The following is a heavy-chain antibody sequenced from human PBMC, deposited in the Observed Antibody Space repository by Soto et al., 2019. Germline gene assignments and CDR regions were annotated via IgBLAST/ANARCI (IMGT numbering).Heavy chain of an antibody. Sequence: QVQLVESGGAVVQPGKSLRLSCAASGFTFSSYGMYWVRQAPGKGLEWVAAIAYDGSNKYHGDSVKGRFTISRDNSENTLYVQMNSLRAEDTALYYCAKDGYLDTYYFDYWGQGTLVTVSS. CDR2: IAYDGSNK. CDR3: AKDGYLDTYYFDY. V-gene: IGHV3-30*18. CDR1: GFTFSSYG. J-gene: IGHJ4*02. D-gene: IGHD3-9*01.